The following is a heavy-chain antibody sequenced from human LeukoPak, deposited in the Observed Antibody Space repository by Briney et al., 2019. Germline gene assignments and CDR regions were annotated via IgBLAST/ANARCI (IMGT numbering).Heavy chain of an antibody. CDR2: IKSKSDGGTT. Sequence: PGGSLRLFCAASGFTFSSYEMNWVRQAPGKGLEWVGRIKSKSDGGTTDYAAPVKGRFTISGDDSNNTLYLQMNSLKTEDTAVYYCTTDPGQFDYWGQGTLVTVSS. V-gene: IGHV3-15*01. CDR1: GFTFSSYE. CDR3: TTDPGQFDY. J-gene: IGHJ4*02. D-gene: IGHD7-27*01.